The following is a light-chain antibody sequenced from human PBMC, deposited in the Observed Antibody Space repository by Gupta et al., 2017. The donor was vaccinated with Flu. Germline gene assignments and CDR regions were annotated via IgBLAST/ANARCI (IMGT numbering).Light chain of an antibody. CDR3: QQYNRWPPYT. V-gene: IGKV3-15*01. J-gene: IGKJ3*01. Sequence: EVVMTQSPDTLSVSPGERATLSCRASRDINSDLAWYQQKPGQAPRLLIHGASTRATGIPARFSGSGFGTEYTLTISILQSEDFAIYYCQQYNRWPPYTFGPGTTVEIK. CDR1: RDINSD. CDR2: GAS.